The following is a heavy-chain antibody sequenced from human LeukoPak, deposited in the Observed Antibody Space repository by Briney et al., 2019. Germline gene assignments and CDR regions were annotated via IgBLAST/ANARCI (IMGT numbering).Heavy chain of an antibody. V-gene: IGHV4-38-2*02. J-gene: IGHJ2*01. CDR2: IYHSGST. Sequence: SETLSLTCTVSGYSISSGYYWGWIRQPPGKGLEWIGSIYHSGSTYYNPSLKSRVTISVDTSKNQFSLKLSSVTAADTAVYYCARGVFDWIFSSYWYFDVWGRGTLVSVSS. CDR3: ARGVFDWIFSSYWYFDV. CDR1: GYSISSGYY. D-gene: IGHD3-9*01.